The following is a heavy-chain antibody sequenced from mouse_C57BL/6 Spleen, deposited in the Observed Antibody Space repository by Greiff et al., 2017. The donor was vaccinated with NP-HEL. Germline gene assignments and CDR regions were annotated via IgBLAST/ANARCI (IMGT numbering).Heavy chain of an antibody. V-gene: IGHV1-69*01. CDR1: GYTFTSYW. CDR2: IDPSDSYT. J-gene: IGHJ4*01. CDR3: ARRDGAMDY. Sequence: QVQLQQPGAELVMPGASVKLSCKASGYTFTSYWMHWVKQGPGQGLEWIGEIDPSDSYTNYNQKFKGKATLTVDKSSSTAYMQLSSLTSEDSAVYYCARRDGAMDYWGQGTSVTVSS.